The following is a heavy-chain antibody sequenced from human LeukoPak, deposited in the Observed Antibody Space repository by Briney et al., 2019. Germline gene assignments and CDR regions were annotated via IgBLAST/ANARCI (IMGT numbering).Heavy chain of an antibody. Sequence: PSETLSLTCVVSSYSISSRYYWGWIRQPPGKGLEWIGSIYQSGNTYYNPSLKSRVAISADTSKNQFSLKLTSVTAADTAVYYCARQMDLYGTFDYWGQGTLVTVSS. D-gene: IGHD2/OR15-2a*01. CDR2: IYQSGNT. J-gene: IGHJ4*02. CDR1: SYSISSRYY. V-gene: IGHV4-38-2*01. CDR3: ARQMDLYGTFDY.